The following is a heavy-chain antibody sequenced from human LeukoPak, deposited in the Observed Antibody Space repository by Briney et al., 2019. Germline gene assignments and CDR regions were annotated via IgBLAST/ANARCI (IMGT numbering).Heavy chain of an antibody. CDR2: ITWNAGSR. Sequence: LAGGALILSCSASGFTFDDYGMRWGRQAPGKGLEWVSLITWNAGSRGYADSLKGRFPISRDNAKTSLYLQMNSLRAEDTALSYCARGRSSWPYYYYYMDVWGKGTTVTVSS. D-gene: IGHD6-13*01. V-gene: IGHV3-20*04. CDR1: GFTFDDYG. CDR3: ARGRSSWPYYYYYMDV. J-gene: IGHJ6*03.